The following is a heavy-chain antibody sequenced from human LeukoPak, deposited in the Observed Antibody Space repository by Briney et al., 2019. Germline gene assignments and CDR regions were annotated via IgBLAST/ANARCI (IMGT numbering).Heavy chain of an antibody. CDR2: ISAYSGNT. Sequence: ASVKVSCKASGYTFTSYGISWVRQAPGQGLEWMGWISAYSGNTNYAQKLQGRVTMTTDTSTSTAYMELRSLRSDDTAVYYCARGIYDILTGYYRSGINDAFDIWGQGTMVTVSS. D-gene: IGHD3-9*01. CDR3: ARGIYDILTGYYRSGINDAFDI. J-gene: IGHJ3*02. V-gene: IGHV1-18*01. CDR1: GYTFTSYG.